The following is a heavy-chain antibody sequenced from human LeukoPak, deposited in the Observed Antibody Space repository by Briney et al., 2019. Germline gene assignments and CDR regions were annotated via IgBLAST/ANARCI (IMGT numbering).Heavy chain of an antibody. CDR1: GFTFSDYY. J-gene: IGHJ4*02. D-gene: IGHD5-24*01. CDR2: ISSRSSYT. V-gene: IGHV3-11*06. Sequence: GGSLILSCAASGFTFSDYYMSWIRQAPGKGLEWVSYISSRSSYTKYADSVKGRFTISRDNAKSSLHLQMNSLRAEDTAVYYCASSLTPGDGYNSRPFDYWGQGTLVTVSS. CDR3: ASSLTPGDGYNSRPFDY.